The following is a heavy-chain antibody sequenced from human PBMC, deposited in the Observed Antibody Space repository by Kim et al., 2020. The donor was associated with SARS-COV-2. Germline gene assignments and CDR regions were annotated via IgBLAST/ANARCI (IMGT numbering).Heavy chain of an antibody. CDR3: ARGRERGYFTN. J-gene: IGHJ1*01. CDR1: GYTFSSYG. Sequence: ASVKVSCKASGYTFSSYGISWVRQAPGQGLEWMGWISAINGKTNYAQKFQGRVTMTTYTSTSTAYMELRSLRSDDTAVYYCARGRERGYFTNWGQGTRVTVSS. D-gene: IGHD1-26*01. CDR2: ISAINGKT. V-gene: IGHV1-18*01.